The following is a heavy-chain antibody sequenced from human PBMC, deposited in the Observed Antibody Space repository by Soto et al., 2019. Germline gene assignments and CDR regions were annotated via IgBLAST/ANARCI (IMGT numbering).Heavy chain of an antibody. J-gene: IGHJ5*02. D-gene: IGHD4-17*01. V-gene: IGHV4-39*01. Sequence: PSETLSLTCTVSGGSISSSSYYWGWIRQPPGKGLEWIGSIYYSGSTYYNPSLKSRVTISVDTSKNQFSLKLSSVTAADTAVYYCARTGHGDENWFDPWGQGTLVTVS. CDR1: GGSISSSSYY. CDR3: ARTGHGDENWFDP. CDR2: IYYSGST.